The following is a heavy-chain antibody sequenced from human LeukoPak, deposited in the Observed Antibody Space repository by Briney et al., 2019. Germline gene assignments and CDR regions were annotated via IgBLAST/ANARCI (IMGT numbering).Heavy chain of an antibody. J-gene: IGHJ4*02. V-gene: IGHV4-59*01. CDR1: GGYISTYY. Sequence: SETLSLTCTLSGGYISTYYWNWIRQPPGKGLEWIGYIYHSGSTNYNPSLKSRVTISVDTSKNQFSLKLSSVTAADTAVYYCARGGGYASPIGYWGQGALVTVSS. CDR3: ARGGGYASPIGY. D-gene: IGHD5-12*01. CDR2: IYHSGST.